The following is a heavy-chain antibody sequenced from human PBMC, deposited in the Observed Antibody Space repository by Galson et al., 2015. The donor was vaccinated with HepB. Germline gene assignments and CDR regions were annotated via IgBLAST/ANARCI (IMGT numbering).Heavy chain of an antibody. CDR3: ARGRYSSSFGSDY. Sequence: SVKVSCKASGGTFSRYAISWVRQAPGQGLEWMGGIIPIFGTANYAQKFQGRVTITADESTSTAYMELSSLRSEDTAVYYCARGRYSSSFGSDYWGQGTLVTVSS. J-gene: IGHJ4*02. V-gene: IGHV1-69*13. D-gene: IGHD6-6*01. CDR2: IIPIFGTA. CDR1: GGTFSRYA.